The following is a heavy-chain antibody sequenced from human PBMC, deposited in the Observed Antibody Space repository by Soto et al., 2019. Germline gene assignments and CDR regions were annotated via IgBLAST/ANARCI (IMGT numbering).Heavy chain of an antibody. CDR2: ISGSGATT. Sequence: GGSLRLSCAASGFTFSSYAMSWVRQPPGKGLGWVSAISGSGATTYYADSVKGRFTISRDNSKNTLYLQMNSLRVDDTAVYYCAKDMRFDPWGQGTLVTVSS. CDR1: GFTFSSYA. D-gene: IGHD2-2*01. J-gene: IGHJ5*02. V-gene: IGHV3-23*01. CDR3: AKDMRFDP.